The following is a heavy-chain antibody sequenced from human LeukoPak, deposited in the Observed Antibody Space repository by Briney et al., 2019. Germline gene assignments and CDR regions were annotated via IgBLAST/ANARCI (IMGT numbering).Heavy chain of an antibody. CDR1: GGYFSGFY. Sequence: QPSETLSLTCVVDGGYFSGFYWTWVRQAPGKGLEWIGEISYSGSTKYNPSLKSRATIEVDTSKKQISLNLSSVTAADTGVYYCAKGKAGHYHSVTDKYYYYMDVWGKGTTVIVSS. V-gene: IGHV4-34*01. CDR2: ISYSGST. CDR3: AKGKAGHYHSVTDKYYYYMDV. J-gene: IGHJ6*03. D-gene: IGHD3-9*01.